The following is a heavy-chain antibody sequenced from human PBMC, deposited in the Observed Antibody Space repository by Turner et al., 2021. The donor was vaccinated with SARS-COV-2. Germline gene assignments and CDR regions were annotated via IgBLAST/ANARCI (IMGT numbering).Heavy chain of an antibody. CDR2: CDPEDGET. D-gene: IGHD1-26*01. V-gene: IGHV1-24*01. J-gene: IGHJ6*02. Sequence: QVQLVQSGAEVKKPGAAVMVSCKVSGYTLTELSMHWVRQAPGKGLEWMGGCDPEDGETIYAQKCQGRVTMTEDTSTDTAYMELSCLRSEDTAVYYCATGFPLVGASDYYYYYSGMDVWGQGTTVTVSS. CDR1: GYTLTELS. CDR3: ATGFPLVGASDYYYYYSGMDV.